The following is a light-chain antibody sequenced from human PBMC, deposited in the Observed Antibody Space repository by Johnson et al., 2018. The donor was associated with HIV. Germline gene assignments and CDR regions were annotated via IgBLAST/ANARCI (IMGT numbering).Light chain of an antibody. CDR2: DNN. CDR1: SSNIGNNY. J-gene: IGLJ1*01. CDR3: GTWDTSLSVYV. Sequence: QSVLTQPPSVSAAPGQKVTISCSGSSSNIGNNYVSWYQQLPGTAPKLLIYDNNKRPSGIPDRFSGSKSGTSATLSITGLQTGDEAEYYCGTWDTSLSVYVFGTGTKVTVL. V-gene: IGLV1-51*01.